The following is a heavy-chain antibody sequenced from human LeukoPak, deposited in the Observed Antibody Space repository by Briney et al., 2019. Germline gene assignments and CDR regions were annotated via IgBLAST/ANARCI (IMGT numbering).Heavy chain of an antibody. CDR3: ATMTTVTTPLFDY. CDR1: GGSISSSSYY. CDR2: VYYSGST. V-gene: IGHV4-39*07. Sequence: KPSETLSLTCTASGGSISSSSYYWGWIRQPPGKGLEWIGTVYYSGSTYCNPSLKSRITISVDTSKDQFSLKLSSVTAADTAVYYCATMTTVTTPLFDYWGQGTLVTVSS. J-gene: IGHJ4*02. D-gene: IGHD4-17*01.